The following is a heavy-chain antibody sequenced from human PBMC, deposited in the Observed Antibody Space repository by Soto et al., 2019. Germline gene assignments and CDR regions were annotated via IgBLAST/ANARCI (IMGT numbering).Heavy chain of an antibody. D-gene: IGHD2-2*01. J-gene: IGHJ6*02. CDR1: GYTFTTYG. CDR3: AREVGHMDV. Sequence: ASVKVSCKASGYTFTTYGINWVRQAPGQGLECMGWVSPYNGDTTYAQKVQGRVTMTTDTSTRTAYLELRSLRSDDTAVYYCAREVGHMDVWGQGTTVTVSS. V-gene: IGHV1-18*04. CDR2: VSPYNGDT.